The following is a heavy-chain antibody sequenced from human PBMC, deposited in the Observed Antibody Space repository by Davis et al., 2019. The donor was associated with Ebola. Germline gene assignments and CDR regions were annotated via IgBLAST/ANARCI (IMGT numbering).Heavy chain of an antibody. CDR1: GYSFTSYW. Sequence: GESLKISCKGSGYSFTSYWIGWVRQMPGKGLEWMGIIYPGDSDTRYSPSFQGQVTISADKSISTAYLQWSSLKASDTAMYYCARQLQQLVPNDAFDIWGQGTMVTVSS. V-gene: IGHV5-51*01. CDR2: IYPGDSDT. D-gene: IGHD6-13*01. CDR3: ARQLQQLVPNDAFDI. J-gene: IGHJ3*02.